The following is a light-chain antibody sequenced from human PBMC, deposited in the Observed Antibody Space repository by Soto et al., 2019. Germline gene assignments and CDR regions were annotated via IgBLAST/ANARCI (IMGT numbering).Light chain of an antibody. CDR1: QSVSRN. Sequence: EIVMTQSPATLSVSPGESATLSCRASQSVSRNLAWYQQKPGQPPRLLIYGASTRATGIPARFSGSGSGTEFTLTISSLQSEDFAVYYCQQYNDWPPKQYTFGQGTKLEVK. CDR2: GAS. J-gene: IGKJ2*01. CDR3: QQYNDWPPKQYT. V-gene: IGKV3-15*01.